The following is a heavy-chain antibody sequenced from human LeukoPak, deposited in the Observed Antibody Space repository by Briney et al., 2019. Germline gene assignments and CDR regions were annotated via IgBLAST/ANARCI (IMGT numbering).Heavy chain of an antibody. CDR2: INPNSGGT. CDR1: GYTFTGYY. J-gene: IGHJ4*02. CDR3: AREAGYSSGWDLDY. V-gene: IGHV1-2*02. D-gene: IGHD6-19*01. Sequence: ASVKVPCKASGYTFTGYYMHWVRQAPGQGLEWMGWINPNSGGTNYAQKFQGRVTMTRDTSISTAYMELSRLRSDDTAAYYCAREAGYSSGWDLDYWGQGTLVTVSS.